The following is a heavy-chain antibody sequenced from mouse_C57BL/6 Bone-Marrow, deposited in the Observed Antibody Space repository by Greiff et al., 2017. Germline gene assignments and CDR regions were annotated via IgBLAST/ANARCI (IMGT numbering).Heavy chain of an antibody. Sequence: EVMLVESGGGLVQPGGSLKLSCAASGFTFSDYGMAWVRQAPRKGPEWVAFISNLAYSIYYADTVTGRFTIPRENAKSTLYLEMSSLRSEDTAMYYCARQDYYGSSSFAYWGQGTLVTVSA. J-gene: IGHJ3*01. CDR2: ISNLAYSI. V-gene: IGHV5-15*01. CDR1: GFTFSDYG. CDR3: ARQDYYGSSSFAY. D-gene: IGHD1-1*01.